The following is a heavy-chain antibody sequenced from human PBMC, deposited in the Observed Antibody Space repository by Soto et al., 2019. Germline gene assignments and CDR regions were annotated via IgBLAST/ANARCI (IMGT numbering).Heavy chain of an antibody. CDR2: IKSKTDGGTT. CDR1: GFTFSNAW. V-gene: IGHV3-15*07. Sequence: GGSLRLSCAASGFTFSNAWMNWVRQAPGKGLEWVGRIKSKTDGGTTDYAAPVKGRFTISRDDSKNTLYLQMNSLKTEDTAVYYCTTAPSYYGSGSYYRTQDYWGQGTLVTVSS. D-gene: IGHD3-10*01. CDR3: TTAPSYYGSGSYYRTQDY. J-gene: IGHJ4*02.